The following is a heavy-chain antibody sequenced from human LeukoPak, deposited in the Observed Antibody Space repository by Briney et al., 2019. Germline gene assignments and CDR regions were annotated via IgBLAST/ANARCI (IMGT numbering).Heavy chain of an antibody. CDR1: GYTFTSHY. CDR2: INPSGGST. CDR3: ASSVRGVSPRDDP. Sequence: GASVKVSCKASGYTFTSHYMHWVRQAPGQGLEWMGIINPSGGSTSYAQKFQGRVTMTRDTSTSTVHMELSSLRSEDTAVYYCASSVRGVSPRDDPWGQGTLVTVSS. D-gene: IGHD3-10*01. J-gene: IGHJ5*02. V-gene: IGHV1-46*01.